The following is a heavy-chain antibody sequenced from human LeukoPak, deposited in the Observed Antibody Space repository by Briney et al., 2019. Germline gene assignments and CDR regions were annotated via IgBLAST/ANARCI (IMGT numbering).Heavy chain of an antibody. J-gene: IGHJ3*01. D-gene: IGHD3-22*01. CDR2: VDYRGGT. V-gene: IGHV4-61*01. CDR3: AREVATSYYDSGAYYRQTEAFDL. CDR1: GASVYSDSSY. Sequence: PSETLSLTCSVSGASVYSDSSYWTWIRQAPGKGLEWIGYVDYRGGTKYNASLKSRVTISLETSKNQFSLNLNSVIAADTAVYYCAREVATSYYDSGAYYRQTEAFDLWGQGKMVTVSS.